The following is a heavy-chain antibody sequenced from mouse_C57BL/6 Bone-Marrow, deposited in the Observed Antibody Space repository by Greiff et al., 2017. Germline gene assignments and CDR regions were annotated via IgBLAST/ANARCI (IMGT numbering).Heavy chain of an antibody. CDR2: IWSGGST. J-gene: IGHJ3*01. V-gene: IGHV2-2*02. CDR1: GFSLTSYS. Sequence: QVQLQQSGPGLVQPSQSLSITCTVSGFSLTSYSVHWVRQSPGKGLDWLGVIWSGGSTDYNAAFISRLSISKDNSKSQVFFKMNSRQANDTAIYYGARRGEYYGSIWFAYWGQGTLVTVSA. CDR3: ARRGEYYGSIWFAY. D-gene: IGHD1-1*01.